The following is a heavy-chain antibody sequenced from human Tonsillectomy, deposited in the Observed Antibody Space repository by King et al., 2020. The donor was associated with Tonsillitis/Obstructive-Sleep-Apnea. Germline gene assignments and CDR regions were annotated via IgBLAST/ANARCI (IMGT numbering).Heavy chain of an antibody. CDR1: GFTFGDYG. CDR2: IRSKAYGGTT. J-gene: IGHJ3*01. V-gene: IGHV3-49*04. Sequence: VQLVESGGGLVQPGRSLRLSCTISGFTFGDYGMSWVRQVPGKGLEWVGFIRSKAYGGTTEYAASVKGRFTISRDHSKSIAYLQMNSLKTEDTAMYYCTRVGTSGRYSYDLWGQGTMVTVSS. D-gene: IGHD1-26*01. CDR3: TRVGTSGRYSYDL.